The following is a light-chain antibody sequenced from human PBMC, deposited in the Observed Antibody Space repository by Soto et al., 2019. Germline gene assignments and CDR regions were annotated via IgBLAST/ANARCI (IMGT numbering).Light chain of an antibody. CDR1: QSVLTW. Sequence: DIQVTQSPATLSASVGDTVSITCRASQSVLTWLDWDQQKPGKAPNLLIYKASRLRDGVPSRFSGSGSGTDVTLTVSSLQPEDFAYDFCKHYVSYPYAFGQGTKLEI. CDR3: KHYVSYPYA. J-gene: IGKJ2*01. V-gene: IGKV1-5*03. CDR2: KAS.